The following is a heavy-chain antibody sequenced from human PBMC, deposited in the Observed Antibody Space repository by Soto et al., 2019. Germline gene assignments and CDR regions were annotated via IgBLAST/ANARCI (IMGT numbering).Heavy chain of an antibody. Sequence: SETLSLTCTVSGGSISSYYWSWIRQPPGKGLEWIGYIYYSGSTNYNPSLKSRVTISVDTSKNQFSLKLSSVTAADTAVYYCARLGYCSSTSCYVEGNWFDPWGQGTLVTVSS. CDR3: ARLGYCSSTSCYVEGNWFDP. J-gene: IGHJ5*02. D-gene: IGHD2-2*01. CDR2: IYYSGST. V-gene: IGHV4-59*08. CDR1: GGSISSYY.